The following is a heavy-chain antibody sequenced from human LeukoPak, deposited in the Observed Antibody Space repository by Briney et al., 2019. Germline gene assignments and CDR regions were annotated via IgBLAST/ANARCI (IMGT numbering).Heavy chain of an antibody. Sequence: PGGSLRLSCAASGFTFSSYGMHWVRQAPGKGLEWVAVIWYDGSNKYYADSVKGRFTISRDNSKNTLYLQMNSLRAEDTAVYYCASNTYYYDSSGYPLDYWGRGTLVTVSS. J-gene: IGHJ4*02. CDR3: ASNTYYYDSSGYPLDY. CDR2: IWYDGSNK. V-gene: IGHV3-33*01. D-gene: IGHD3-22*01. CDR1: GFTFSSYG.